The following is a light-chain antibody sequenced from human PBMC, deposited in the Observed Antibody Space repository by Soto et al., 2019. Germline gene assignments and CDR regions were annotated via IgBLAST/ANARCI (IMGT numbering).Light chain of an antibody. J-gene: IGKJ5*01. CDR3: QHYGSSPIT. CDR2: GAS. V-gene: IGKV3-20*01. CDR1: QSVGSR. Sequence: EVVMTQSPATLSVSPGERATLSCRASQSVGSRLAWYQQKPGQAPRLLISGASSRATGIPDRFSGSGSATDFTLTISRLEPEDFALYYCQHYGSSPITFGQGTRLEI.